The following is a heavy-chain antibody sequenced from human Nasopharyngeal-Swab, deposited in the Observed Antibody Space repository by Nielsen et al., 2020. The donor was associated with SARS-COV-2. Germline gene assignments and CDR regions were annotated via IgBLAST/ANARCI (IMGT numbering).Heavy chain of an antibody. D-gene: IGHD4-17*01. CDR1: GGSISSSGYS. CDR3: SRGVGGDPPLAYYFYGMDV. Sequence: SETLSLTCGVSGGSISSSGYSWHWIRQPPGKGLEWIGHIFHSGSTHYNPSLKSRVTISVDKSKNQFSLTLSSVTAADTAVYYCSRGVGGDPPLAYYFYGMDVWGQGTTVTVSS. V-gene: IGHV4-30-2*01. J-gene: IGHJ6*02. CDR2: IFHSGST.